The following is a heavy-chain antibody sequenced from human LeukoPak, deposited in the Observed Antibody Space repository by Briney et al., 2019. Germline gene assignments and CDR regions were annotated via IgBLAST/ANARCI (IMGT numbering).Heavy chain of an antibody. CDR2: IYNSGST. V-gene: IGHV4-59*01. J-gene: IGHJ2*01. CDR3: ARAYSSSWYYWYFDL. D-gene: IGHD6-13*01. Sequence: SETLSLTCTVSGGSISSYYWSWIRRPPGKGLEWIGYIYNSGSTNYNPSLKSRVIISVDTSNNQFSLKLSSVPAADTAVYYCARAYSSSWYYWYFDLWGRGTLVTVSS. CDR1: GGSISSYY.